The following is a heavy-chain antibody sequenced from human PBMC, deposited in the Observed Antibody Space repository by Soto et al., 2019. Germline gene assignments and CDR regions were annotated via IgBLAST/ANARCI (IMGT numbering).Heavy chain of an antibody. J-gene: IGHJ4*02. CDR3: ARGGITVFGVIDY. Sequence: QVQVVQSGTEVKKPGASVKVSCKASGYTFTDYYVHWVRQAPGQGLEWMGWIHSKSGGTTYAQKFQGRVTMTRDTSISTAYMELSRLTYDDTAVYYCARGGITVFGVIDYGGQGTPVTVSS. CDR1: GYTFTDYY. D-gene: IGHD3-3*01. CDR2: IHSKSGGT. V-gene: IGHV1-2*02.